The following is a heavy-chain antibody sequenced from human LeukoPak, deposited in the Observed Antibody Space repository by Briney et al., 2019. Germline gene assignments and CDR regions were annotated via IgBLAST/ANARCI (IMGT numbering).Heavy chain of an antibody. Sequence: ETLSLTCTVSGGSISSYYWSWIRQPPGKGLKWVSFIYSGGNTHYSDSVKGRFTISRDNSKNTLYLQMNSLRAEDTAVYYCAKAGLVRGGALDSWGQGTLVTVSS. V-gene: IGHV3-53*01. CDR2: IYSGGNT. CDR3: AKAGLVRGGALDS. CDR1: GGSISSYY. J-gene: IGHJ4*02. D-gene: IGHD4/OR15-4a*01.